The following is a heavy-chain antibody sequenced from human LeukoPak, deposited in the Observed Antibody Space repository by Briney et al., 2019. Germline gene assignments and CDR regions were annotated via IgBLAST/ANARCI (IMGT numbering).Heavy chain of an antibody. CDR2: ISYDGSNK. J-gene: IGHJ4*02. CDR1: GFTFSSYA. CDR3: ARGGELWLYYFDY. D-gene: IGHD6-19*01. Sequence: GGSLRLSCAAPGFTFSSYAMHWVRKAPGKGLEWVAVISYDGSNKFYADSVKGRFTISRDNSKNTLYLQMNSLRAEDTAVYYCARGGELWLYYFDYWGQGTLVTVSS. V-gene: IGHV3-30*04.